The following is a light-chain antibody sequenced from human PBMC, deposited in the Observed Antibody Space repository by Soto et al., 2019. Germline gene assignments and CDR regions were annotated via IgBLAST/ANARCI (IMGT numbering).Light chain of an antibody. V-gene: IGLV4-69*01. CDR2: VNSDGDH. CDR1: SGHSSYA. J-gene: IGLJ2*01. Sequence: QPVLTQSTSASASLGASVKFTCTLSSGHSSYAIAWHQQQPEKGPRFLMKVNSDGDHSKGDGIPDRFSGSSSGAERYLTISSLQSEDEADYYCQTWGTGIVVFGGGTKLTVL. CDR3: QTWGTGIVV.